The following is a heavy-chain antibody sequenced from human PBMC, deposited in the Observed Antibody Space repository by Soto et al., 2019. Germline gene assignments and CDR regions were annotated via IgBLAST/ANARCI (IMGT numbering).Heavy chain of an antibody. V-gene: IGHV3-30*02. CDR2: MSYDGSDT. Sequence: PGGSLRLSCVGSGFIFSNNGMHWVRQTPGKGLEWVAFMSYDGSDTFYADSVKGRFTISRDNSKNTLFLHMSNLRAEDAATYYCTIVRVADSALDHWGQGTLVTVSS. CDR1: GFIFSNNG. J-gene: IGHJ4*02. CDR3: TIVRVADSALDH. D-gene: IGHD3-10*02.